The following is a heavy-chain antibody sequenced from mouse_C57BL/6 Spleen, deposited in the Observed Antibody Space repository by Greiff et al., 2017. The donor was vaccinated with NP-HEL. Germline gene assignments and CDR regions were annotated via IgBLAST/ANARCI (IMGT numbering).Heavy chain of an antibody. V-gene: IGHV14-4*01. CDR3: TTLYGNYGAMDY. CDR1: GFNIKDDY. Sequence: EVQLQQSGAELVRPGASVKLSCTASGFNIKDDYMHWVKQRPEQGLEWIGWIDPENGDTEYASKFQGKATITADTSSNTAYLQLSSLTSEDTAVYYCTTLYGNYGAMDYWGQGTSVTVSS. D-gene: IGHD2-10*02. CDR2: IDPENGDT. J-gene: IGHJ4*01.